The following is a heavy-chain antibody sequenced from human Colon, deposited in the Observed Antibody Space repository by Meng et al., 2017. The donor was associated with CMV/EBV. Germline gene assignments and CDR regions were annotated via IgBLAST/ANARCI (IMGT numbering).Heavy chain of an antibody. CDR2: IHDSGNT. CDR3: ARGSILDY. J-gene: IGHJ4*02. CDR1: GGSISSFY. Sequence: SETLSLTCTVSGGSISSFYWSWIRQPPGKGLEWIGYIHDSGNTNNNPSLKSRVTISMDTSKKQFSLRLNSVTAADTAVYYCARGSILDYWGQGTLVTVSS. V-gene: IGHV4-59*01.